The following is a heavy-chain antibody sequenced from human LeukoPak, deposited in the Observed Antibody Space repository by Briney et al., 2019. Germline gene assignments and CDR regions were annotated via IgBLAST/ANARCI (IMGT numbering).Heavy chain of an antibody. CDR3: ARDRSRIAAHTTYFDY. D-gene: IGHD6-6*01. CDR2: IYYSGST. Sequence: PSETLSLTCTVSGGSISSSSYYWGWIRQPPGKGLEWIGSIYYSGSTYSNPSLKSRVTISVDTSKNQFSLKLSSVTAADTAVYYCARDRSRIAAHTTYFDYWGQGALVTVSS. CDR1: GGSISSSSYY. J-gene: IGHJ4*02. V-gene: IGHV4-39*07.